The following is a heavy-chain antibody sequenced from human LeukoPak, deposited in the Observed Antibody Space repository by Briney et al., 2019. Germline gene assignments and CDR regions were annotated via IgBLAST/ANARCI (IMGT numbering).Heavy chain of an antibody. CDR1: GGSISSSSYY. Sequence: PSETLSLTCTVSGGSISSSSYYWGWIRQPPGKGLEWIGSIYYSGSTYYNSSLKSRVTISVDTSKNQFSLKLSSVTAADTAVYYCARGCTGGVWIPYYYYYYMDVWGKGTTVTVSS. CDR2: IYYSGST. CDR3: ARGCTGGVWIPYYYYYYMDV. J-gene: IGHJ6*03. D-gene: IGHD2-8*02. V-gene: IGHV4-39*01.